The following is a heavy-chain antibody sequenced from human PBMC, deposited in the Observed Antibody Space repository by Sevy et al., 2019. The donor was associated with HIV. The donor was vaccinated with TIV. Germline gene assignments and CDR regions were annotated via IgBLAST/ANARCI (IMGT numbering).Heavy chain of an antibody. CDR3: AGDFALSGSYSWLAY. CDR1: GFTFSSYT. V-gene: IGHV3-30*14. J-gene: IGHJ4*02. CDR2: ISYDGSRK. D-gene: IGHD1-26*01. Sequence: GGSLRLSCAASGFTFSSYTMHWVRQAPGKGLEWVAFISYDGSRKYYADSLKGRFTISRDNSKNTLYLQMNNLRAEDTAVFYGAGDFALSGSYSWLAYWGQGTLVTVSS.